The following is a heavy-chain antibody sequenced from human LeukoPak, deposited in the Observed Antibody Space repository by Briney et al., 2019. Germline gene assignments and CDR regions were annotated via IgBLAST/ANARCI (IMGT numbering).Heavy chain of an antibody. D-gene: IGHD3-10*01. Sequence: GGSLRLSCAASGFTFSNYGMHWVRQAPGKGLEWVSLIYSGGSTYYADPVKGRFTISRDNSKNTLYLQMNSLRAEDTAVYFCAGDGPGSYSDFDYWGQGTLVSVSS. CDR3: AGDGPGSYSDFDY. V-gene: IGHV3-53*01. CDR1: GFTFSNYG. J-gene: IGHJ4*02. CDR2: IYSGGST.